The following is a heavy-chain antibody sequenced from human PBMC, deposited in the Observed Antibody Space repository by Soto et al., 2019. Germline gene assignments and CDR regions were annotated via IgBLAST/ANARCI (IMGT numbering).Heavy chain of an antibody. CDR3: TRRGYDFWSGYLYYYYMDV. CDR2: IRSKANSYAT. D-gene: IGHD3-3*01. J-gene: IGHJ6*03. CDR1: GFTFSGSA. Sequence: EVQLVESGGGLVQPGGSLKLSCAASGFTFSGSAMHWVRQASGKGLEWVGRIRSKANSYATAYAASVKGRFTISRDDSKNTAYLQMNSLKTEDTAVYYCTRRGYDFWSGYLYYYYMDVWGKGTTVTVSS. V-gene: IGHV3-73*01.